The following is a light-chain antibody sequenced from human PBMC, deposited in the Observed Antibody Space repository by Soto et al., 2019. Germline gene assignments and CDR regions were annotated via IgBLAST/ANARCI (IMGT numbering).Light chain of an antibody. CDR2: DAS. CDR3: QQYNTYSSLT. CDR1: QTISSW. J-gene: IGKJ4*01. V-gene: IGKV1-5*01. Sequence: DIQMTQSPSTLSASVRDRVTITCRASQTISSWLAWYQQKPGKAPKLLIYDASSLESGVPPRFSGSGSGTEFTLTISSLQPDDFATYYCQQYNTYSSLTFGGGTKVDI.